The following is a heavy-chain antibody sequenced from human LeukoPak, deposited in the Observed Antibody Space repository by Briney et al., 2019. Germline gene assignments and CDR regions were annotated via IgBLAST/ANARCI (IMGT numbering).Heavy chain of an antibody. CDR2: IYTRGST. V-gene: IGHV4-61*02. CDR3: AREVGGYRYGYRPTELYWYFDL. Sequence: PSETLSLTCTVSGGSISSGSYYWNWIRQLAGKGLEWIGRIYTRGSTNYNPSLKSRVTISVDTSKNQFSLKLSSVTAADTAVYYCAREVGGYRYGYRPTELYWYFDLWGRGTLVTVSS. J-gene: IGHJ2*01. CDR1: GGSISSGSYY. D-gene: IGHD5-18*01.